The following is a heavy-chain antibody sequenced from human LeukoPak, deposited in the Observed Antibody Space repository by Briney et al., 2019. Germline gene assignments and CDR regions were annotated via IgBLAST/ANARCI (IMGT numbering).Heavy chain of an antibody. CDR1: GYTFTSYD. V-gene: IGHV1-8*01. J-gene: IGHJ4*02. Sequence: ASVKVSCKASGYTFTSYDLNWVRQATGQGLEWIGWMNPNSGNTGYAQKFQGRVTITADESTSTAYMEPSSLRSEDTAVYYCARHPRLRTHIVVVVAATQPFDYWGQGTLVTVSS. CDR3: ARHPRLRTHIVVVVAATQPFDY. CDR2: MNPNSGNT. D-gene: IGHD2-15*01.